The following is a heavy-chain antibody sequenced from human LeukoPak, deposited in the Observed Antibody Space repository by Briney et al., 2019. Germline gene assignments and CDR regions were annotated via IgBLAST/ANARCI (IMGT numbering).Heavy chain of an antibody. V-gene: IGHV3-15*07. D-gene: IGHD2-15*01. Sequence: PGGSLRLSCAASGFTFSNAWMNWVRQAPGKGPEWVGRIKRKIDGGTTDYAAPVKGRFTISRDDSKNTLFLQMNSLKTEDTAVYYCTTLTAFCSGGNCYSFWGQGTLVTVSS. CDR3: TTLTAFCSGGNCYSF. CDR1: GFTFSNAW. J-gene: IGHJ4*02. CDR2: IKRKIDGGTT.